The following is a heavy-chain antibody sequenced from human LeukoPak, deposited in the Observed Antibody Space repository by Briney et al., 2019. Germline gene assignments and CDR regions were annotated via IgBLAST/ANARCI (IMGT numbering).Heavy chain of an antibody. D-gene: IGHD3-10*01. V-gene: IGHV4-59*01. CDR3: ARTLGRGSADY. J-gene: IGHJ4*02. CDR1: GGSMNNY. CDR2: IYYSGTT. Sequence: PSETLSLTCTVSGGSMNNYWSWIRQPPGKGLEWIAYIYYSGTTNYNPSLKSRVTTSVDTSNNQFSLKLSSVTAADTAVYYCARTLGRGSADYWGQGTLVTVSS.